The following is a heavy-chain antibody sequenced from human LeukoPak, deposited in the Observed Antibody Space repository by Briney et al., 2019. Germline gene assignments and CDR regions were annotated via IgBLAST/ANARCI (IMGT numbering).Heavy chain of an antibody. CDR3: ARAGLLVGGFDY. D-gene: IGHD2-21*02. CDR1: GYTSTSYY. CDR2: INPSGGST. J-gene: IGHJ4*02. Sequence: ASVKVSCKTSGYTSTSYYMHWFRKPPGQGLEGMGIINPSGGSTSYAQKFQGGVTMTRDTSTSTLYMELSSLRSEDTAVYYCARAGLLVGGFDYWGQGTLVTVSS. V-gene: IGHV1-46*01.